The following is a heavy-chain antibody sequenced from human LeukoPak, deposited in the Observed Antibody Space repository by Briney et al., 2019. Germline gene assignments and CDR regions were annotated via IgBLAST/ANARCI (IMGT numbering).Heavy chain of an antibody. D-gene: IGHD3-10*01. J-gene: IGHJ6*02. CDR1: EFTFSSYA. Sequence: GGSLRLSCAASEFTFSSYAMSWVRQAPGKGLEWVSTITNSGGTTYYADSVKGRFTTSRDNSKNTLYLQMNSLRAEDTAVYYCAKGFGRGMDVWGQGTTVTVSS. CDR3: AKGFGRGMDV. V-gene: IGHV3-23*01. CDR2: ITNSGGTT.